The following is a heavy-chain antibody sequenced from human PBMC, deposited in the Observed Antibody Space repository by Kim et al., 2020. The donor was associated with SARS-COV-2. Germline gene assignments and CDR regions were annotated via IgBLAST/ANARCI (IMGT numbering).Heavy chain of an antibody. V-gene: IGHV3-30*04. Sequence: GGSLRLSCAASGFTFSSYAVHWVRQAPGKGLEWVAVISYDGSNKYYADSVKGRFTISRDNSKNTLYLQMNSLRAEDTAVYYCARDLYYYGSGSYYNGSYYYYYGMDVWGQGTTVTVYS. CDR3: ARDLYYYGSGSYYNGSYYYYYGMDV. CDR2: ISYDGSNK. CDR1: GFTFSSYA. J-gene: IGHJ6*02. D-gene: IGHD3-10*01.